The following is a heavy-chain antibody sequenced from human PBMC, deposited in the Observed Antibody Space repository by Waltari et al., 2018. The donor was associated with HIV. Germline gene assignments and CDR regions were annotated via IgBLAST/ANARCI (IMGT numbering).Heavy chain of an antibody. J-gene: IGHJ3*02. Sequence: QVLLQESGPRLVKSSETLSLTCTVSASSISRNYYWGWIRQAPGTGLEWIGSIDRSGTTYYNPSFKTRVTISVNMSKNQYSLKWSSLTAADTAVYYCARDQDYYDSSGYTSYAFDIWGRGTMIIVSS. D-gene: IGHD3-22*01. CDR3: ARDQDYYDSSGYTSYAFDI. CDR1: ASSISRNYY. CDR2: IDRSGTT. V-gene: IGHV4-38-2*02.